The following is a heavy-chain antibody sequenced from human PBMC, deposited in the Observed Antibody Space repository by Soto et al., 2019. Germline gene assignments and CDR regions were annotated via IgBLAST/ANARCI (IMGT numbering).Heavy chain of an antibody. V-gene: IGHV1-18*01. D-gene: IGHD5-12*01. Sequence: GASVKVSCKASGYIFTIYGINWVRQAPGQGLEWMGWISPDNGNTNYAQRLQGRVTMTTDTSTSTAYMELRSLRSDDTAVYYCARALGYSGYAGMDVWGQGTTVTVS. CDR3: ARALGYSGYAGMDV. CDR1: GYIFTIYG. J-gene: IGHJ6*02. CDR2: ISPDNGNT.